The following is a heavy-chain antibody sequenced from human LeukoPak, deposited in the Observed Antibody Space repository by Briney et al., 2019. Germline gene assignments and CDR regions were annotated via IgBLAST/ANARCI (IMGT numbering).Heavy chain of an antibody. J-gene: IGHJ3*02. V-gene: IGHV3-30*02. D-gene: IGHD3-22*01. CDR3: AKDYYDISGLKGAFDI. CDR1: GFSFSNYV. Sequence: GGSLRLSCAASGFSFSNYVMHWVRQAPGKGLEYVSFIQYDGSDRYYADSVRGRFAISRDNPKSTLYLEMNSLRAEDTAVYYCAKDYYDISGLKGAFDIWGQGTMVTVPS. CDR2: IQYDGSDR.